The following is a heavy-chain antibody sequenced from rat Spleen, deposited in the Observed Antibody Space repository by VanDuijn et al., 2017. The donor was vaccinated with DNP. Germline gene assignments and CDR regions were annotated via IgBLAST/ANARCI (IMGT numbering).Heavy chain of an antibody. CDR3: ANYNYYDGTY. Sequence: EVQLVESGGNLVQRGKSLKLSCEVSGFTINNYWMAWIRQVSGKGLEWVASISSSGETTYYPDSVRGRFTTSRDNAKNTVYLQMNSLRSEDTATYYCANYNYYDGTYWGQGVMVTVSS. V-gene: IGHV5-31*01. D-gene: IGHD1-12*02. CDR1: GFTINNYW. CDR2: ISSSGETT. J-gene: IGHJ2*01.